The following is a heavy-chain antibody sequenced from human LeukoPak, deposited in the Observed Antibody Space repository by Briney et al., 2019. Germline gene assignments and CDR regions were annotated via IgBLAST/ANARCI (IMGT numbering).Heavy chain of an antibody. J-gene: IGHJ3*02. Sequence: PGGSLRLSCAASGFTFSSYAMSWVRQAPGKGLERVSAIRGSGGSTYYADSVEGRFTISRDNSKNTLYLQINSLRAEDTAVYYCAKVLWSDAFDIWGQGTMVTVSS. CDR3: AKVLWSDAFDI. CDR2: IRGSGGST. D-gene: IGHD3-10*01. CDR1: GFTFSSYA. V-gene: IGHV3-23*01.